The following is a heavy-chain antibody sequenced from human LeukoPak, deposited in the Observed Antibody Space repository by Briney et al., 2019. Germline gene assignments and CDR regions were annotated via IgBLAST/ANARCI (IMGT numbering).Heavy chain of an antibody. J-gene: IGHJ4*02. CDR2: ISGSGETT. CDR1: GFTFTIYA. D-gene: IGHD4/OR15-4a*01. CDR3: ARDDYRADAN. Sequence: GGSLRLSCAASGFTFTIYAMDWVRQAPGKGLEWISVISGSGETTHYADSVKGRFTISRDNSKNTLYLQMNSLRAGDTAVYYCARDDYRADANWGQGTLVTVSS. V-gene: IGHV3-23*01.